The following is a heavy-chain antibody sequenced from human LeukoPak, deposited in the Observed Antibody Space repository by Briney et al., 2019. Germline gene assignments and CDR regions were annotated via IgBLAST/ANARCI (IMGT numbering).Heavy chain of an antibody. CDR1: GGSFSGYY. Sequence: SETLSLTCAVYGGSFSGYYWSWIRQPPGKGLEWIGEINHSGSTNYNPSLKSRVTISVDTSKKQFSLKLSSVTAADTAVYYCARGRSSGYTYYYYYYGMDVWGQGTTVTVSS. J-gene: IGHJ6*02. CDR3: ARGRSSGYTYYYYYYGMDV. CDR2: INHSGST. V-gene: IGHV4-34*01. D-gene: IGHD5-12*01.